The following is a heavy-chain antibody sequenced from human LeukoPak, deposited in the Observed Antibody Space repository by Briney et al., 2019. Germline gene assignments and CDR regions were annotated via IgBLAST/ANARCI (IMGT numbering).Heavy chain of an antibody. D-gene: IGHD3-3*01. CDR1: GYTFTNYG. V-gene: IGHV1-18*01. CDR2: ISASNGDT. Sequence: ASVKVSCKASGYTFTNYGITWVRQAPGQGLEWMGWISASNGDTHYSEKFQDRITVTTDTSTSTAYMELRSLVSDDTAVYYCARDSPYYDFWSGYYMGLTGYPYYFDYWGQGTLVTVSS. CDR3: ARDSPYYDFWSGYYMGLTGYPYYFDY. J-gene: IGHJ4*02.